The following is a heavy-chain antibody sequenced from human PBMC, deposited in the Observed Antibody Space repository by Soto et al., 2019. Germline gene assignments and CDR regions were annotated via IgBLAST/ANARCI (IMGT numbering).Heavy chain of an antibody. D-gene: IGHD3-10*01. CDR2: IGTAGDT. CDR3: ARGLREVVRGVSSGMDV. V-gene: IGHV3-13*01. Sequence: GGSLRLSCAASGFTFTNYDIHWVRQAPGKGLEWVSGIGTAGDTYYPVNVKGRFTISRENAKKSLYLQMNNLRAGDMAVYYCARGLREVVRGVSSGMDVWGQGTTVTVSS. J-gene: IGHJ6*02. CDR1: GFTFTNYD.